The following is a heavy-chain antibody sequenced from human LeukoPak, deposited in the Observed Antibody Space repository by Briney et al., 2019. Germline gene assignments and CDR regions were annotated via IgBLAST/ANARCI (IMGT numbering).Heavy chain of an antibody. D-gene: IGHD3-9*01. CDR1: GLTFSTYG. CDR3: ARDGKEISYYDILTGYSEYYFDY. V-gene: IGHV3-30*03. J-gene: IGHJ4*02. CDR2: ISYDGSNK. Sequence: GGSLRLSCAASGLTFSTYGMNWVRQAPGKGLEWVAVISYDGSNKYYADSVKGRFTISRDNSKNTLYLQMNSLRAEDTAVYYCARDGKEISYYDILTGYSEYYFDYWGQGTLVTVSS.